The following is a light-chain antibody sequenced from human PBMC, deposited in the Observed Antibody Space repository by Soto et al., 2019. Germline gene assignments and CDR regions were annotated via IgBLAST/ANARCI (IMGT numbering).Light chain of an antibody. CDR1: QSVSVN. CDR3: QERNRRPRGT. V-gene: IGKV3-11*01. Sequence: EVVLTQSPAILSLSPGERATLSCRASQSVSVNFAWYQQKPGQAPRPLIYSASDRAPGIPARFSGSGSGTDFTLTISSLEPEDFAVYFCQERNRRPRGTFGAGTKVEIK. CDR2: SAS. J-gene: IGKJ4*01.